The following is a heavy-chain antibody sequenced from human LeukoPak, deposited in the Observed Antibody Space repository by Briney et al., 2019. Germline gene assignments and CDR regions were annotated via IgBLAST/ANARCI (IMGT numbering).Heavy chain of an antibody. Sequence: PGGSLRLSCAASGFTFSSYWMSWVRQAPGKGLEWVANIKQDGSEKYYLDSVKGRFTISRDNAKNSLYLQMNNLRAEDTALYYCARKYYYGSGSYYDAFDIWGQGTMVTVSS. D-gene: IGHD3-10*01. CDR1: GFTFSSYW. V-gene: IGHV3-7*03. CDR2: IKQDGSEK. CDR3: ARKYYYGSGSYYDAFDI. J-gene: IGHJ3*02.